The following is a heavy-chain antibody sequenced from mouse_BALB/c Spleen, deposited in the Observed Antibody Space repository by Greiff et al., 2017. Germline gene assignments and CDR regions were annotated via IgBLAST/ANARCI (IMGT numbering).Heavy chain of an antibody. CDR3: ARNYGIPYAMDY. V-gene: IGHV2-2*02. J-gene: IGHJ4*01. Sequence: VKVVESGPGLVQPSQSLSITCTVSGFSLTSYGVHWVRQSPGKGLEWLGVIWSGGSTDYNAAFISRLSISKDNSKSQVFFKMNSLQANDTAIYYCARNYGIPYAMDYWGQGTSVTVSS. CDR2: IWSGGST. CDR1: GFSLTSYG. D-gene: IGHD2-1*01.